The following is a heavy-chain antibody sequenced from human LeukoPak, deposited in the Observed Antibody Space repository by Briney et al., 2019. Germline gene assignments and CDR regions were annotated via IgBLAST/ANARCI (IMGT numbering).Heavy chain of an antibody. Sequence: SQTLSLTCTVSGASISNYYWTWIRQPPGKGLEWIGYIYYSGSTNYNPSLKSRVTMSVDTSKNQFSLKVTSVTAADTAVYYCARGPPGGRFDPWGQGTLVTVSS. D-gene: IGHD3-10*01. J-gene: IGHJ5*02. CDR3: ARGPPGGRFDP. CDR2: IYYSGST. V-gene: IGHV4-59*01. CDR1: GASISNYY.